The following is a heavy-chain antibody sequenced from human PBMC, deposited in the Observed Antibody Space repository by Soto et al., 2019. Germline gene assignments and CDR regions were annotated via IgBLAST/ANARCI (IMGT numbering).Heavy chain of an antibody. D-gene: IGHD4-17*01. CDR1: GFTFSSYA. Sequence: PGGSLRLSCAASGFTFSSYAMSWVRQAPGKGLEWVSAISGSGAGTYYADSVKGRFTISRDNSKNTLYLQMNSLRAEDTAVYYCAKAPYGLPFPFAYWGQGTLVTVSS. J-gene: IGHJ4*02. CDR2: ISGSGAGT. V-gene: IGHV3-23*01. CDR3: AKAPYGLPFPFAY.